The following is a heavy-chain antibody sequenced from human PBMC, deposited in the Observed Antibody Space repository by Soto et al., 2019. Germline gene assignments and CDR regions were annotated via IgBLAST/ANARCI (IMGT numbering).Heavy chain of an antibody. D-gene: IGHD2-2*01. V-gene: IGHV1-8*01. CDR2: MNANSGST. J-gene: IGHJ4*02. CDR1: GYAFTSND. CDR3: ARDRTSPDY. Sequence: QVQLVQSGAEVKKPGASVKVSCKTSGYAFTSNDITWVRQATGQGLEWMGCMNANSGSTGYAQKFQSRVNMNRNTSISTAYLQLSSLRSEDTAVYYCARDRTSPDYWGQGTLVTVSS.